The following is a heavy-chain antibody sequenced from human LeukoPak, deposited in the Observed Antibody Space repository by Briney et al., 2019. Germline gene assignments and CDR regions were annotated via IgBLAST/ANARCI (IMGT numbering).Heavy chain of an antibody. CDR2: IYYSGST. V-gene: IGHV4-39*07. J-gene: IGHJ4*02. CDR3: ARDGLVGASW. Sequence: KPSETLSLTCTVSGGSISSSSYYWGWIRQPPGKGLEWIGSIYYSGSTYYNPSLKSRVTISVDTSKNQFSLKLSSVTAADTAVYYCARDGLVGASWWGQGTLVTVSS. CDR1: GGSISSSSYY. D-gene: IGHD1-26*01.